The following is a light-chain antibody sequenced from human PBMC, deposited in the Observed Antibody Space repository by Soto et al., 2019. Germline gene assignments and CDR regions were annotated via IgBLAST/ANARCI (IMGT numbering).Light chain of an antibody. J-gene: IGLJ2*01. Sequence: QSALTQPPSASGTPGQRVTISCSGSSSNIGSNYVYWYQQLPGTAPKLLIYRNNQRPSGVPDRFSGSKSGTSASLAISGLRPEDEADYYCAAWDDSLSGVVFGGGTKVTVL. V-gene: IGLV1-47*01. CDR3: AAWDDSLSGVV. CDR2: RNN. CDR1: SSNIGSNY.